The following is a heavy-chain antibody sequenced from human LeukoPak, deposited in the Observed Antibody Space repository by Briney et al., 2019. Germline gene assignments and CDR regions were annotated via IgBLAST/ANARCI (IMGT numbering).Heavy chain of an antibody. J-gene: IGHJ4*02. V-gene: IGHV4-34*01. CDR1: GGSFSGYY. Sequence: SETLSLTCAVYGGSFSGYYWSWIRQPPGKGLEWIGEINHSGSTNYNPSLKSRVTISVDTSKNQFSLKLSSVTAADTAVYYCARGYYDYVWGSYRFPYYLDYWGQGTLVTVSS. CDR3: ARGYYDYVWGSYRFPYYLDY. CDR2: INHSGST. D-gene: IGHD3-16*02.